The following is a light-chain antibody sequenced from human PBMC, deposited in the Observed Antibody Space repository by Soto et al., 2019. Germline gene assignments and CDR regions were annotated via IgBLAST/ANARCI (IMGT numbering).Light chain of an antibody. Sequence: QSALTQPASVSGSPGQSITISCTGTSSDVGSYNLVSWYQHHPGKAPKLMIYEDAKRPSGISSRFSGSKSDNTASLTISGLQAEDEADYYCCSYAGSDTFVLFGGGTQLTVL. CDR1: SSDVGSYNL. CDR3: CSYAGSDTFVL. V-gene: IGLV2-23*02. J-gene: IGLJ2*01. CDR2: EDA.